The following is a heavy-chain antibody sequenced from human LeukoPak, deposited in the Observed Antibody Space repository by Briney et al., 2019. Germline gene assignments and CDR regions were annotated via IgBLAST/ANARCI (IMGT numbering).Heavy chain of an antibody. Sequence: PGGSLRLSCVRSGFTFSSYWMSWVRQAPGKGLEWVANIKQDGSEKYYVDSVKGRFTISRDNAKNSLYLQMNSLRAEDTAVYYCASGMTMVGWFDPWGQGTLVTVSS. CDR3: ASGMTMVGWFDP. CDR1: GFTFSSYW. V-gene: IGHV3-7*01. J-gene: IGHJ5*02. D-gene: IGHD4/OR15-4a*01. CDR2: IKQDGSEK.